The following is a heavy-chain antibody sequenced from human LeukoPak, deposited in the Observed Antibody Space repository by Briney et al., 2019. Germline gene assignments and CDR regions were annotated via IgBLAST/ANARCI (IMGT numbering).Heavy chain of an antibody. Sequence: GGSLRLSCAASGFTFSSYAMSWVRQAPGKGLEWVSAISGSGGSTYYADSVKGRFTISRDNSKNTLYLQMNGLRAEDTAVYYCAKRYYDILTGPFGYWGQGTLVTVSS. J-gene: IGHJ4*02. CDR1: GFTFSSYA. CDR2: ISGSGGST. D-gene: IGHD3-9*01. CDR3: AKRYYDILTGPFGY. V-gene: IGHV3-23*01.